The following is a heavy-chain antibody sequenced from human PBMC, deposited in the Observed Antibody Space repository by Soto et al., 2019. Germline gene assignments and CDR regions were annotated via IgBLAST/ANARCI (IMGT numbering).Heavy chain of an antibody. J-gene: IGHJ4*02. CDR3: AKRLEHKPGTVATGY. V-gene: IGHV3-23*01. Sequence: PGGSLRLSCAASGFTFSNYAMSWVRQAPGKGLEWVSGINRSGGSTYYADSVKGRSTISRDNSKNTLYLQMNSLRPEDTAIYYCAKRLEHKPGTVATGYWGKGTLVTVSS. CDR1: GFTFSNYA. CDR2: INRSGGST. D-gene: IGHD5-12*01.